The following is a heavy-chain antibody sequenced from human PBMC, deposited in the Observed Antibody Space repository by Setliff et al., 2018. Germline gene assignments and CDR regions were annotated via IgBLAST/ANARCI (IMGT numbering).Heavy chain of an antibody. V-gene: IGHV1-3*01. J-gene: IGHJ6*03. CDR1: GYTFTSYA. CDR3: ARDGFEIVVVPAAIYYYYYMDV. Sequence: ASVKVSCKASGYTFTSYAMHWVRQAPGQRLEWMGWINAGNGNTKYSQKFQGRVTITRDTSASTAYMELSSLRSEDTAVYYCARDGFEIVVVPAAIYYYYYMDVWGKGTT. D-gene: IGHD2-2*01. CDR2: INAGNGNT.